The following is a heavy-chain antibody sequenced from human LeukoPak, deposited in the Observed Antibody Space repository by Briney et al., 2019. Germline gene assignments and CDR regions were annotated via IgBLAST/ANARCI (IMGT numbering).Heavy chain of an antibody. CDR2: VYYVGST. CDR3: ARSGDSSAYYSF. V-gene: IGHV4-59*11. J-gene: IGHJ4*02. Sequence: SETLSLTCTVSGASIRSHHWTWIRQPPGKGLEWIGNVYYVGSTSYSPSLKSRVTISLDTSKNQFSLEMNSVTAADTAVYYCARSGDSSAYYSFWGQGFLVTVSS. CDR1: GASIRSHH. D-gene: IGHD3-22*01.